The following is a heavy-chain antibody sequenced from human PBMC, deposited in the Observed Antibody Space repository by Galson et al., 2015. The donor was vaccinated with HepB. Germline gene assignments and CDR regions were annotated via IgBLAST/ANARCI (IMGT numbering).Heavy chain of an antibody. D-gene: IGHD4-11*01. Sequence: SVKVSCKASGYTFINYGFSWVRQAPGQGLEWMGWISAYNGNTNYAQKFQGRVTMTTDTSTSTAYMELRSLRSDDTAMYYCARSTVTTTSDWFDPWGQGTLVTVSS. CDR3: ARSTVTTTSDWFDP. CDR1: GYTFINYG. V-gene: IGHV1-18*01. J-gene: IGHJ5*02. CDR2: ISAYNGNT.